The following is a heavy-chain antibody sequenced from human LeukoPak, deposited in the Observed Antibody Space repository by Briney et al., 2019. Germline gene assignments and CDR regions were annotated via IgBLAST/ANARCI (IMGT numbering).Heavy chain of an antibody. Sequence: GGSLRLSCVASGFTFNNYSMNWVRQAPGKGLEWVSSISSRSTYIYYADSLKGRFTISRDNAENSLYLQMNSLRAEDTAVYYCAELGITMIGGVWGKGTTVTISS. J-gene: IGHJ6*04. CDR3: AELGITMIGGV. V-gene: IGHV3-21*01. CDR2: ISSRSTYI. D-gene: IGHD3-10*02. CDR1: GFTFNNYS.